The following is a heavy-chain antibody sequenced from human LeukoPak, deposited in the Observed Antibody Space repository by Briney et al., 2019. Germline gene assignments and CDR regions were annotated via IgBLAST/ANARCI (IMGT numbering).Heavy chain of an antibody. CDR2: ISGSGGST. D-gene: IGHD6-13*01. J-gene: IGHJ6*02. CDR3: AKGATAVYYYGMDV. Sequence: GGSLRLSCTASGFTFSSYAMSWVRQAPGKGLERVSAISGSGGSTYYADSVKGRFTISRDNSKNTLYVQMNSLRAEDTAVYYCAKGATAVYYYGMDVWGQGTTVTVSS. V-gene: IGHV3-23*01. CDR1: GFTFSSYA.